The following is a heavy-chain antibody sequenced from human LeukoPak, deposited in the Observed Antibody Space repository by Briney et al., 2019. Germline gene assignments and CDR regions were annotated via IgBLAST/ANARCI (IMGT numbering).Heavy chain of an antibody. CDR2: IYYSGST. V-gene: IGHV4-39*01. D-gene: IGHD3-22*01. J-gene: IGHJ4*02. CDR1: GGSISSSSYY. CDR3: ARQGRNYYDSSGYHGAY. Sequence: PSETLSLTCTVSGGSISSSSYYWGWIRQPPGKGLEWIGSIYYSGSTYYNPSLKSRVTISVDTSTNQFSLKLSSVTAADTAVYYCARQGRNYYDSSGYHGAYWGQGTLVTVSS.